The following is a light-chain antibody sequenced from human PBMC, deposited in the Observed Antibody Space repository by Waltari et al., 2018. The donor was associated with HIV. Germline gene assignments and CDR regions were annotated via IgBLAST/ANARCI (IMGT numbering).Light chain of an antibody. J-gene: IGLJ3*02. CDR2: KDS. Sequence: SYELTQPPSVSVSPGQTARITCSGDALPKQYAYWYQQKAGQAPVLVIYKDSERPSGIPERFSGSSSGTTVTLTISGVQAEDEADYYCESAHSSLWVFGGGTK. CDR3: ESAHSSLWV. V-gene: IGLV3-25*03. CDR1: ALPKQY.